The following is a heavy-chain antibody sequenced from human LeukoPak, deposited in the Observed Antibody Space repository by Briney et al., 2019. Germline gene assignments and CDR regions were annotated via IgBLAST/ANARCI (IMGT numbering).Heavy chain of an antibody. J-gene: IGHJ4*02. Sequence: PGGSLRLSCAASGFTFSSYGMHWVRQAPGKGLEWVAFIRYDGSNKYYADSAKGRFTISRDNANNSLFLQMNSLRVEDTALYYCVRDAASPDFWGQGTLVTVSS. CDR3: VRDAASPDF. D-gene: IGHD6-25*01. CDR1: GFTFSSYG. V-gene: IGHV3-30*02. CDR2: IRYDGSNK.